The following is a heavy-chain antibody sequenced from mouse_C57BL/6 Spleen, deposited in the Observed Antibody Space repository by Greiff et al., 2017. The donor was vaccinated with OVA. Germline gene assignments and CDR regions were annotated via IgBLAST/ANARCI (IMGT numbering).Heavy chain of an antibody. CDR2: IYPGDGDT. CDR3: ARFYGSSGYYFDY. V-gene: IGHV1-80*01. D-gene: IGHD1-1*01. Sequence: VQLQQSGAELVKPGASVKISCKASGYAFTSYWMNWVKQRPGQGLEWIGQIYPGDGDTTYNGKFKGKATLTADKSSSTAYMQLSSLTSEDSAVYFCARFYGSSGYYFDYWGQGTTLTVSS. CDR1: GYAFTSYW. J-gene: IGHJ2*01.